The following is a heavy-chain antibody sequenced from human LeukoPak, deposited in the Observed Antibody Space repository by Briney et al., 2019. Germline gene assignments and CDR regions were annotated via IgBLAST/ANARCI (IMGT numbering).Heavy chain of an antibody. V-gene: IGHV3-48*01. J-gene: IGHJ4*02. CDR2: ISSSGGAI. CDR3: ARPSVRYYDSGGYYFDY. CDR1: GFTFSSYS. Sequence: PGGSLRLSCVASGFTFSSYSMNWVRQAPGKGLEWVSYISSSGGAIHYADSVKGRFTISRDNAKNSLYLQMSSLRAEDTAVYYCARPSVRYYDSGGYYFDYWGQGTLVTVSS. D-gene: IGHD3-22*01.